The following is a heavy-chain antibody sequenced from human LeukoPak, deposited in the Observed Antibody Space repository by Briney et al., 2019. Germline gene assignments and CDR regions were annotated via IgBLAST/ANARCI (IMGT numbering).Heavy chain of an antibody. Sequence: ASVKLSCKASGATFSSYAISWVRQAPGAGHERVGGVIPIFGTVNYAQKFQGRVTITTDESTSTAYMELSSLRSEDTAVYYCASRFLGHYYYYYMDVWGKGTTVTVSS. V-gene: IGHV1-69*05. D-gene: IGHD3-16*01. CDR1: GATFSSYA. CDR3: ASRFLGHYYYYYMDV. J-gene: IGHJ6*03. CDR2: VIPIFGTV.